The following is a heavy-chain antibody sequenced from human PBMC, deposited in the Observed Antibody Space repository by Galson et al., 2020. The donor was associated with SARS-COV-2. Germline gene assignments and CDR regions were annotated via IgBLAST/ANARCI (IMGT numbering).Heavy chain of an antibody. CDR3: ARVTPSFDY. CDR2: ISYDGSNK. Sequence: GGSLRISCAASGFTFSSYAMHWVRQAPGKGLEWVAVISYDGSNKYYADSVKGRFTISRDNSKNTLYLQMNSLRAEDTAVYYCARVTPSFDYWGQGTLVTVSS. J-gene: IGHJ4*02. V-gene: IGHV3-30-3*01. CDR1: GFTFSSYA.